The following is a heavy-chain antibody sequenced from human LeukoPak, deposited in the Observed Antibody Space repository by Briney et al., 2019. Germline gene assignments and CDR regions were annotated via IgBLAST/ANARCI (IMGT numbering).Heavy chain of an antibody. CDR1: GGSSSGYY. CDR3: ARGHGSGSYYTL. V-gene: IGHV4-34*01. J-gene: IGHJ4*02. Sequence: PSETLSLTCAVYGGSSSGYYWSWIRQPPGKGLEWIGEINHSGSTNYNQSLKSRVTISVDTSKNQFSLKLSSVTAADTAVYYCARGHGSGSYYTLWGQGTLVTVSS. D-gene: IGHD3-10*01. CDR2: INHSGST.